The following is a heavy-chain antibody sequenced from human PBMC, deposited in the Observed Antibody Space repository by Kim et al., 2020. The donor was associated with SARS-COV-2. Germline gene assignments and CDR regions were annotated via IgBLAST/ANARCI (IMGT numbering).Heavy chain of an antibody. D-gene: IGHD3-10*01. Sequence: GGSLRLSCAASGFTFSSYSMNWVRQAPGKGLEWVSSISSSSSYIYYADSVKGRFTISRDNAKNSLYLQMNSLRAEDTAVYYCARGRVRGVTGYYYYGMDVWGQGTTVTVSS. CDR3: ARGRVRGVTGYYYYGMDV. J-gene: IGHJ6*02. CDR1: GFTFSSYS. V-gene: IGHV3-21*01. CDR2: ISSSSSYI.